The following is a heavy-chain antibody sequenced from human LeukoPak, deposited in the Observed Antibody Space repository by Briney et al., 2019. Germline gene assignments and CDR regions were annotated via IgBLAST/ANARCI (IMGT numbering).Heavy chain of an antibody. D-gene: IGHD3-22*01. CDR2: IYYSGST. Sequence: SETLSFTCTVSGGSISSYYWSWIRQPPGKGLEWIGYIYYSGSTNYNPSLKSRVTISVDTSKNQFSLKLSSVTAADTAVYYCARVHYYDSSGYPLFDYWGQGTLVTVSS. J-gene: IGHJ4*02. V-gene: IGHV4-59*01. CDR1: GGSISSYY. CDR3: ARVHYYDSSGYPLFDY.